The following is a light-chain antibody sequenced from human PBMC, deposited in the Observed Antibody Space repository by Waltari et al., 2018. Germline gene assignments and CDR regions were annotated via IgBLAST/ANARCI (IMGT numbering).Light chain of an antibody. CDR2: GAS. V-gene: IGKV3-15*01. J-gene: IGKJ4*01. Sequence: EIVMTPSPATLSVSPGERATFSCRASQSVSSNLAWYQQKPGQAPRLLIYGASTRATGIPARFSGSGSGTEFTLTISSLQSEDFAVYYCQQYNNWPLTFGGGTKVEIK. CDR1: QSVSSN. CDR3: QQYNNWPLT.